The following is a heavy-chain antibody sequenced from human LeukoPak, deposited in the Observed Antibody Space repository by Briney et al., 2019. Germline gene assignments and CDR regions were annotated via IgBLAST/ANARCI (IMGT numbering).Heavy chain of an antibody. V-gene: IGHV4-59*01. D-gene: IGHD2-15*01. Sequence: SETLSLTCTVSGGSISSYYWSWIRQPPGKGLEWSGYIYYIGSTNYNPSLKRRDTISVDTSKTQFSLKLSSVTAADPAVYYCAREVGVPTGGLRYYYYYLDVWGKGTTVTVSS. CDR1: GGSISSYY. CDR2: IYYIGST. CDR3: AREVGVPTGGLRYYYYYLDV. J-gene: IGHJ6*03.